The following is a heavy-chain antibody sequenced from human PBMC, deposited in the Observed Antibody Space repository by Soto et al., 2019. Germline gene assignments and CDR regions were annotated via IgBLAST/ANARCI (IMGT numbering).Heavy chain of an antibody. D-gene: IGHD2-2*01. Sequence: GASVKVSCKASGYTFTSYAMHWVRQAPGQRLEWMGWINAGNGNTKYSQKFQGRVTITRDTSASTAYMELSSLRSEDTAVYYCARSFSTHCSSTSCYAPHTYYYYYYMDVWGKGTTVTVSS. J-gene: IGHJ6*03. CDR1: GYTFTSYA. CDR2: INAGNGNT. V-gene: IGHV1-3*01. CDR3: ARSFSTHCSSTSCYAPHTYYYYYYMDV.